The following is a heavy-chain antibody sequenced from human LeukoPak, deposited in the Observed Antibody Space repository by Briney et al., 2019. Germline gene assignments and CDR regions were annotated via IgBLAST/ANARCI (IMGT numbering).Heavy chain of an antibody. CDR1: GGSISSGGYS. D-gene: IGHD1-1*01. Sequence: SQTLSLTCAVSGGSISSGGYSWSWIRQPPGKGLEWIGYIYHSGSTYYNPSLKSRVTISVDRSKNQFSLKLSSVTAADTAVYYCARHGPQKWNDHQTYYYYGMDVWGQGTTVTVSS. J-gene: IGHJ6*02. V-gene: IGHV4-30-2*01. CDR3: ARHGPQKWNDHQTYYYYGMDV. CDR2: IYHSGST.